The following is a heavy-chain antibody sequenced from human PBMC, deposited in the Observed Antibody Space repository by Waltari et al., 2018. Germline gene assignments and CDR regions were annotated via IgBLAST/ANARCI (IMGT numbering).Heavy chain of an antibody. CDR1: GGSISSYY. Sequence: QVQLQESGPGLVKPSETLSLTCTVSGGSISSYYWSWIRQPPGKGLEWIGYIYYSGSTNYNPYLKSRVTISVDTSKNQFSLKLSSVTAADTAVYYCARANYDFWSGYYGSDAFDIWGQGTMVTVSS. J-gene: IGHJ3*02. CDR3: ARANYDFWSGYYGSDAFDI. V-gene: IGHV4-59*01. CDR2: IYYSGST. D-gene: IGHD3-3*01.